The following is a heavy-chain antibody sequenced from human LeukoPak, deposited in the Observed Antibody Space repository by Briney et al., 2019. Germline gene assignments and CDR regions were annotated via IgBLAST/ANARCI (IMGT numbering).Heavy chain of an antibody. Sequence: SETLSLTCTVSGGSISSSSYYWGWIRQPPGKGLEWIGSIYYSGSTYYNPSLKSRVTISVDTSKNQFSLKLSSVTAADTAVHYCARHFYGGFDCPFDYWGQGTLVTVSS. D-gene: IGHD4-23*01. CDR1: GGSISSSSYY. J-gene: IGHJ4*02. CDR3: ARHFYGGFDCPFDY. CDR2: IYYSGST. V-gene: IGHV4-39*01.